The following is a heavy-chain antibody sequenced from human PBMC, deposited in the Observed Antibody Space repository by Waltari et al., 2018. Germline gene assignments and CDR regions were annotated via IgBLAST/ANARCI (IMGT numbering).Heavy chain of an antibody. CDR3: ARTILFTIPAFDI. J-gene: IGHJ3*02. V-gene: IGHV4-34*02. CDR1: GGSFSGYY. CDR2: NSHTRIT. D-gene: IGHD3-3*01. Sequence: QVQLQQWGAGLLKPSVTLSLTCAVYGGSFSGYYWSWIRQLPGKGLEWLGKNSHTRITSYNPSLKSRVPISIDTSRNQFSLKLNSVTAADTAVYSCARTILFTIPAFDIWGQGTLVPVSS.